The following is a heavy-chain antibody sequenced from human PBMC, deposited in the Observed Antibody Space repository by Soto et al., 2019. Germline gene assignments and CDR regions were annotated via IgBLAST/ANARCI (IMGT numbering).Heavy chain of an antibody. CDR1: GFTFSSYW. D-gene: IGHD4-17*01. CDR2: IKQDGSEK. V-gene: IGHV3-7*01. J-gene: IGHJ4*02. Sequence: GGSLRLSCAASGFTFSSYWMSWVRQAPGKGLEWVANIKQDGSEKYYVDSVKGRFTISRDNAKNSLYLQMNSLRAEDTAVYYCARDSPNDYGDYYYWGQGTLVTVSS. CDR3: ARDSPNDYGDYYY.